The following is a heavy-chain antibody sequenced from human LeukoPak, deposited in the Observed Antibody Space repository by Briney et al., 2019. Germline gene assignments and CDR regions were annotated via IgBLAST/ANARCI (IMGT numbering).Heavy chain of an antibody. CDR3: AKRGGTYSYFYYMDV. D-gene: IGHD1-26*01. CDR2: IQYDGNTK. CDR1: GFTFTTYA. J-gene: IGHJ6*03. V-gene: IGHV3-30*02. Sequence: PGGSLRFSCVASGFTFTTYAMHWVRQAPGKGLEWVAFIQYDGNTKYYVDSVKGRFTISRDTSKNTVFLQMSSLRADDTAVYYCAKRGGTYSYFYYMDVWGKGTTVTVSS.